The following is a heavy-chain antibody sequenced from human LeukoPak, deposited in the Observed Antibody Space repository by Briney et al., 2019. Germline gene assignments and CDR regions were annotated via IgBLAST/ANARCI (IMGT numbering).Heavy chain of an antibody. V-gene: IGHV4-34*01. CDR3: ARRAFGILTGYYRPRFDY. D-gene: IGHD3-9*01. Sequence: SETLSLTCAVYGGSFSGYYWSWIRQPPGKGLEWIGEINHSGSTNYNPSLKSRVTISVDTSKNQFSLKLSSVTAADTAVYYCARRAFGILTGYYRPRFDYWGQGTLVTFSS. J-gene: IGHJ4*02. CDR1: GGSFSGYY. CDR2: INHSGST.